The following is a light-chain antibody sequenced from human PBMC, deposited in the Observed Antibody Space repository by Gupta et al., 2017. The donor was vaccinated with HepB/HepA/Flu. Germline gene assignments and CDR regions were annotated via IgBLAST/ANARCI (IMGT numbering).Light chain of an antibody. J-gene: IGKJ5*01. CDR3: QHRSNWPIT. Sequence: EIVLTQSPATLSLSPGERATLSCRASQSVSSYLAWYQQKPGQAPRLLIHDASNRATGIPARISGSGSGTDFTLTISSLEPEDFAVYYCQHRSNWPITFGQGTRLEIK. CDR2: DAS. V-gene: IGKV3-11*01. CDR1: QSVSSY.